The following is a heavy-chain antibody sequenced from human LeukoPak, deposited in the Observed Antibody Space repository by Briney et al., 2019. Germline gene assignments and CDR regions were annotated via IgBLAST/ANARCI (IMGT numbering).Heavy chain of an antibody. CDR3: AKDREDIVATKADY. CDR2: ISGSGGST. CDR1: GFTFGDYA. J-gene: IGHJ4*02. D-gene: IGHD5-12*01. V-gene: IGHV3-23*01. Sequence: GRSLRLSCTASGFTFGDYAMSWFRQAPGKGLEWVSAISGSGGSTYYSASVRGRFTISKDISKKTLYLQMNSLRVEDTAVYYCAKDREDIVATKADYWGQGTLVTVSS.